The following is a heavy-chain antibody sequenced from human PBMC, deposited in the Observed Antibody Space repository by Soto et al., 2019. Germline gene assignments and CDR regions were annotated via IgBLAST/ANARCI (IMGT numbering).Heavy chain of an antibody. CDR3: ARSPEATVTAFDY. CDR1: GGSISSGGYY. J-gene: IGHJ4*02. V-gene: IGHV4-31*03. CDR2: SYYSGST. D-gene: IGHD4-17*01. Sequence: QVQLQESGPGLVKPSQTLSLTCTVSGGSISSGGYYWSWIRQHPGKGLEWIGYSYYSGSTYYNPSLRSRVTIAVDTSKNQFSLKLSSVPAADTAVYYCARSPEATVTAFDYWGQGTLVTVSS.